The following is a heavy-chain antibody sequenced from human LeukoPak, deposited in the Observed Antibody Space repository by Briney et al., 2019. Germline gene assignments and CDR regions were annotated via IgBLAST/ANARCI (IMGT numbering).Heavy chain of an antibody. Sequence: GGSLRLSCAASGFTVSSSYMSWVRQAPGKGLEWVSVIYSGGSTYYADSVKGRFTISRDNSKNTLYLQMNSLRAEDTAVYYCARPYYYDSSGNPGDYWGQGTLVTVSS. V-gene: IGHV3-66*02. D-gene: IGHD3-22*01. CDR3: ARPYYYDSSGNPGDY. CDR2: IYSGGST. CDR1: GFTVSSSY. J-gene: IGHJ4*02.